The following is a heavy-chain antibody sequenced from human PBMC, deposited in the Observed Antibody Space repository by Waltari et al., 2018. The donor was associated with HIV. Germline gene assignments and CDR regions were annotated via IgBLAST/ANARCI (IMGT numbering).Heavy chain of an antibody. CDR3: VKDSGRAADVFDL. CDR1: GFFFTDFA. V-gene: IGHV3-23*01. J-gene: IGHJ3*01. CDR2: IRGGGET. D-gene: IGHD3-10*01. Sequence: QLLESGGGLVEPGGSLRLSCAASGFFFTDFAMDWVRQAPWKGLEWVCAIRGGGETVYADSVKGRFTISREKSKNTLYLQMNSLRGEDAAVYYCVKDSGRAADVFDLWGQGTMVTVSS.